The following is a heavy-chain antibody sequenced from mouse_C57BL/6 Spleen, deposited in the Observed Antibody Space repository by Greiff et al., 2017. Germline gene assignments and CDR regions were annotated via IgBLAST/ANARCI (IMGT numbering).Heavy chain of an antibody. Sequence: QVQLQQPGTELVKPGASVKLSCKASGYTFTSYWMHWVKQRPGQGLEWIGNINPSNGGTNYNEKFKSKATLTVDKSSSTAYMQLSSLTSEDSAVDYGARGGGGGPYAMDYWGQGTSVTVSS. V-gene: IGHV1-53*01. J-gene: IGHJ4*01. CDR3: ARGGGGGPYAMDY. CDR1: GYTFTSYW. CDR2: INPSNGGT.